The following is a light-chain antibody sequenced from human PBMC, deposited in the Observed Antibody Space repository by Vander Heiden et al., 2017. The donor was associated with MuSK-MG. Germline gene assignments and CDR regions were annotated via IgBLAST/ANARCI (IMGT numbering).Light chain of an antibody. CDR2: EVS. CDR3: SSYTSSSTYV. Sequence: QSALTQPPSVPGSPGHSITISCTGTTSDVGTYNSVSWYQQHAGKAPKLMIDEVSNRPSGVSNRFSGSKSGNTASLSISGLQAEDEADYYCSSYTSSSTYVFGTGTKVTVL. J-gene: IGLJ1*01. V-gene: IGLV2-14*01. CDR1: TSDVGTYNS.